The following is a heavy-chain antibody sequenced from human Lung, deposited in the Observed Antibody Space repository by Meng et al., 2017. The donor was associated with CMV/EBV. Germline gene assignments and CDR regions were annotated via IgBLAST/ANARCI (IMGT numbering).Heavy chain of an antibody. V-gene: IGHV4-4*02. D-gene: IGHD3-10*01. Sequence: QVQLREAGPGRVKPSETLSLTCAVSGDSITNHNWWAWVRQPPGKGLEWIGEIPHRGSSAYNPSLKSRVSMSIDKSKNQFSLKLTSVTAADTAVYHCLRRSGGSVWGQGTLVTVSS. CDR3: LRRSGGSV. CDR2: IPHRGSS. J-gene: IGHJ1*01. CDR1: GDSITNHNW.